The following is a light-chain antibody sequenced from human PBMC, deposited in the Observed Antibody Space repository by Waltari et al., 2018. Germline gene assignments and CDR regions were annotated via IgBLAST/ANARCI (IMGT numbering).Light chain of an antibody. CDR2: EVS. V-gene: IGLV2-14*01. CDR3: SSYTTSSAPGV. CDR1: DSDVGAYDF. J-gene: IGLJ1*01. Sequence: QSALTQPASVSGSPGQSITISCSGTDSDVGAYDFVSWYQQQPLIIYEVSNRPSGISNRFSASKSGNTASLTISGLQAEDEADYYCSSYTTSSAPGVFGTGTRVTVL.